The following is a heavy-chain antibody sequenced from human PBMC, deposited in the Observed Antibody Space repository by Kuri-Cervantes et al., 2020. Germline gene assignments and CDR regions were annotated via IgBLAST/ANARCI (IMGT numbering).Heavy chain of an antibody. CDR1: GGSINPDY. Sequence: GSLRLSCTVSGGSINPDYWSWIRQPPGKGLEWIGYVYYSGDTSYNPSLKSRVTISVDTSKNQFSLKLSSVTAADTAVYYCATPLGISSEYYFDYWGQGTLVTVSS. J-gene: IGHJ4*02. CDR2: VYYSGDT. CDR3: ATPLGISSEYYFDY. V-gene: IGHV4-59*08. D-gene: IGHD7-27*01.